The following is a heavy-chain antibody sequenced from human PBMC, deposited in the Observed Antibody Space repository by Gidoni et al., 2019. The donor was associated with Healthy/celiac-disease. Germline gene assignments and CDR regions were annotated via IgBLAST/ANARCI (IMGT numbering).Heavy chain of an antibody. V-gene: IGHV3-9*01. CDR3: AKDLGDIAAAGYYYYYGMDV. CDR1: GFTFDDYA. Sequence: EVQLVESGGGLVQPGRSLRLSCSASGFTFDDYAMPWVRQAPGKGLEWVSGISWNSGSIGYADSVKGRFTISRDNAKNSLYLQMNSLRAEDTALYYCAKDLGDIAAAGYYYYYGMDVWGQGTTVTVSS. CDR2: ISWNSGSI. D-gene: IGHD6-13*01. J-gene: IGHJ6*02.